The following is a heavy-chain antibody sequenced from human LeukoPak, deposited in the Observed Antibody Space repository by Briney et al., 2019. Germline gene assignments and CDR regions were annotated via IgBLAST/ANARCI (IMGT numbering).Heavy chain of an antibody. V-gene: IGHV4-34*01. CDR1: DGSFSGHF. D-gene: IGHD6-13*01. CDR2: LNHSGGT. J-gene: IGHJ4*02. Sequence: SETLSLTCSVHDGSFSGHFWSWVRQPPGKGLEWIAELNHSGGTNHNPSLEGRVTVSVDSSTNQFSLKLTSVTAADAAVYYCARLRVDAAALEYWGQGTLVTVSS. CDR3: ARLRVDAAALEY.